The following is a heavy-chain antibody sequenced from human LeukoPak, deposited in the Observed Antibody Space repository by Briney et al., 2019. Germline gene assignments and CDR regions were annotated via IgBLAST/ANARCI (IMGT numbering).Heavy chain of an antibody. CDR2: IYYSGST. CDR3: ARGYYDILTGVKINYYYYYMDV. Sequence: SETLSLTCTVSGGSISSYYWSWIRQPPGKGLGWIGYIYYSGSTNYNPSLKSRVTISVDTSKNQFSLKLSSVTAADTAVYYCARGYYDILTGVKINYYYYYMDVWGKGTTVTISS. CDR1: GGSISSYY. J-gene: IGHJ6*03. D-gene: IGHD3-9*01. V-gene: IGHV4-59*01.